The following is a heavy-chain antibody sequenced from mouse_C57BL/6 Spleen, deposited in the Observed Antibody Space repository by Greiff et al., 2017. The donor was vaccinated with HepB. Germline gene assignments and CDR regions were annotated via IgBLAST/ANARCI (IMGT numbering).Heavy chain of an antibody. CDR2: ISDGGSYT. D-gene: IGHD6-2*01. J-gene: IGHJ4*01. CDR1: GFTFSSYA. CDR3: AREESHYYAMDY. V-gene: IGHV5-4*01. Sequence: EVMLVESGGGLVKPGGSLKLSCAASGFTFSSYAMSWVRQTPEKRLEWVATISDGGSYTYYPDNVKGRFTISRDNAKNNLYLQMSHLKSEDTAMYYCAREESHYYAMDYWGQGTSVTVSS.